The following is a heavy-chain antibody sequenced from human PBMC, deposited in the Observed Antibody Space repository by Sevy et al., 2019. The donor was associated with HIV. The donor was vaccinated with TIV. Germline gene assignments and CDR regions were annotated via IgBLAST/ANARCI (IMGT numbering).Heavy chain of an antibody. J-gene: IGHJ2*01. V-gene: IGHV4-39*01. CDR3: ARHRAYCSDGSCYSPWYFNL. D-gene: IGHD2-15*01. CDR2: FYDTGGA. Sequence: SETLSLTCTVSGGSISSSPYYWSWIRQPPGKGLEWFGSFYDTGGAYYNPSLKSRVTISVDTSKNKFSLRLSTVTAADTALYYCARHRAYCSDGSCYSPWYFNLWGRGTLVTVSS. CDR1: GGSISSSPYY.